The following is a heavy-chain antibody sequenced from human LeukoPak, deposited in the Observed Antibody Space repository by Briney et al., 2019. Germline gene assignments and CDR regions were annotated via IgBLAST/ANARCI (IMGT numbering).Heavy chain of an antibody. Sequence: GGSLRLSCAASGFTFSSYAMHWVRQAPGKGLEWVAVISYDGSNKYYADSVKGRFTISRDNSKNTLYLQMNSLRAEDTAVYYCARDRQGRTYYFDYWGQGTLVTVFS. V-gene: IGHV3-30-3*01. CDR1: GFTFSSYA. J-gene: IGHJ4*02. CDR2: ISYDGSNK. CDR3: ARDRQGRTYYFDY.